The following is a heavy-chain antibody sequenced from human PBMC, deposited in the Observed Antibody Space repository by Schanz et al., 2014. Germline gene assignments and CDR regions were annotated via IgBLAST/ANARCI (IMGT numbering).Heavy chain of an antibody. Sequence: PGGSLRLSCAASGFIFNDYYMNWIRQAPGKGLEWVAAISYDGSNSYYADSVKGRFTISRDTSKNTLYLQMSSLRAEDTALYYCAKDPHRDYGGKPQAFDIWGQGTMVTVSS. CDR2: ISYDGSNS. D-gene: IGHD4-17*01. V-gene: IGHV3-30*18. J-gene: IGHJ3*02. CDR3: AKDPHRDYGGKPQAFDI. CDR1: GFIFNDYY.